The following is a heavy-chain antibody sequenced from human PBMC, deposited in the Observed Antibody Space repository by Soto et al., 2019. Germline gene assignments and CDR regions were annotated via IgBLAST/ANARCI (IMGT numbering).Heavy chain of an antibody. V-gene: IGHV1-2*04. D-gene: IGHD5-12*01. CDR2: NNPNSDCT. CDR3: ATAVDRVAITSCMVV. J-gene: IGHJ6*02. Sequence: SVKIFSKASGYTFTGYYMQWMRHAPGQGLEWMGWNNPNSDCTNYAQKFQGWVTMTRATSISTAHMELSRLSSDDTASCYCATAVDRVAITSCMVVWGQGTMETVSS. CDR1: GYTFTGYY.